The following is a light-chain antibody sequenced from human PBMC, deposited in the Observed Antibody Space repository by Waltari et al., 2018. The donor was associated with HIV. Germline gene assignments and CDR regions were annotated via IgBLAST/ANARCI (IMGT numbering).Light chain of an antibody. CDR1: NIGRTN. Sequence: SFVPTQPPSVSVAPGQTARITCGANNIGRTNVHWYQQKSGQAPVLVGYDDVGRPSGIPERFSGSNSGNTAILTSSRVEAGDEADYYCQVWDSSSDHLFGGGTKLTVL. V-gene: IGLV3-21*02. CDR3: QVWDSSSDHL. CDR2: DDV. J-gene: IGLJ2*01.